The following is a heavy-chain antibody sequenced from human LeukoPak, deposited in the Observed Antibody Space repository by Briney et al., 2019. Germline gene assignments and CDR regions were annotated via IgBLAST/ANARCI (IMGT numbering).Heavy chain of an antibody. V-gene: IGHV1-69*01. J-gene: IGHJ4*02. D-gene: IGHD4-11*01. Sequence: SVKVSCXASGGTFSSYAISWVRQAPGQGLEWMGGIIPIFGTANYAQKFQGRVTITADESTSTAYMELSSLRSEDTAVYYCTRSVTTGVYYFDYWGQGTLVTVSS. CDR3: TRSVTTGVYYFDY. CDR1: GGTFSSYA. CDR2: IIPIFGTA.